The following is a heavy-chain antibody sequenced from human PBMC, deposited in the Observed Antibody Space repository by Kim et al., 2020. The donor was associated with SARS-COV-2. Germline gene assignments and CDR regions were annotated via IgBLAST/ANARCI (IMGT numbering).Heavy chain of an antibody. J-gene: IGHJ3*02. CDR3: TYDSSGQDAFDI. V-gene: IGHV5-10-1*01. D-gene: IGHD3-22*01. Sequence: SSPSFQGHVTISADKSISTAYLQWSSMKASDTAMYYCTYDSSGQDAFDIWGQGTMVTVSS.